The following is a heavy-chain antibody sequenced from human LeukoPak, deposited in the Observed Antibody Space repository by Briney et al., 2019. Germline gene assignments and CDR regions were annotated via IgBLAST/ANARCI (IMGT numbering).Heavy chain of an antibody. V-gene: IGHV4-39*01. D-gene: IGHD1-26*01. CDR2: IHYTGST. CDR1: GGSIRSDSHS. J-gene: IGHJ6*02. Sequence: SETLSLTCTVSGGSIRSDSHSRDWIRQAPGKGLEWIGNIHYTGSTYYNASLKSRVTILLDSSKNQFSLKLSSVSAADTAVYFCARQTWGVGATGSLDVWGHGATVIVSS. CDR3: ARQTWGVGATGSLDV.